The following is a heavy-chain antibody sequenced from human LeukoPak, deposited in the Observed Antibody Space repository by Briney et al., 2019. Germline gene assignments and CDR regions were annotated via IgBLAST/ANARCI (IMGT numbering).Heavy chain of an antibody. CDR3: AKSPTMVRGVINTKYIDY. CDR1: GFTFSSYA. CDR2: ISGSGGST. D-gene: IGHD3-10*01. J-gene: IGHJ4*02. V-gene: IGHV3-23*01. Sequence: PGGSLRLSCAASGFTFSSYAMSWVRQAPGKGLEWVSAISGSGGSTYYADSVKGRFTISGDNSKNTLYLQMNSLRAEDTAVYYCAKSPTMVRGVINTKYIDYWGQGTLATVSS.